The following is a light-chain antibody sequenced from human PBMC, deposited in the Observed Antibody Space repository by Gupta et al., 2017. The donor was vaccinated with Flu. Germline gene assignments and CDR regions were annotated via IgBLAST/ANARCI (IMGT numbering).Light chain of an antibody. Sequence: QSALTQPASVSGSPGQSITIPCTGTSSDIGSYNYVSWYQQHPNKAPKLMIYEVSNRPSGVSNRFSGSKSGNTASLTISGLQADDEADYYCGSYTGSGTVFGGGTKVAVL. V-gene: IGLV2-14*01. CDR2: EVS. CDR1: SSDIGSYNY. CDR3: GSYTGSGTV. J-gene: IGLJ3*02.